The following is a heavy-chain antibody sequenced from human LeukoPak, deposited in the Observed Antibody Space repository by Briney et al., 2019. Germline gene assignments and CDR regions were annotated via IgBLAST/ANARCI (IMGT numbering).Heavy chain of an antibody. CDR1: GYTFTGYY. J-gene: IGHJ3*02. D-gene: IGHD3-10*01. V-gene: IGHV1-46*01. CDR2: INPSGGST. CDR3: ARDRWFGELRGAFDI. Sequence: EASVKVSCKASGYTFTGYYMHWVRQAPGQGLEWMGIINPSGGSTSYAQKFQGRVTMTRDTSTSTVYMELSSLRSEDTAVYYCARDRWFGELRGAFDIWGQGTVVTVSS.